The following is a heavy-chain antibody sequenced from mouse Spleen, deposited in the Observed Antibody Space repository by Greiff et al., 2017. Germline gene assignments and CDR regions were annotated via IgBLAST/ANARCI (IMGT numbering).Heavy chain of an antibody. CDR3: TLYDGYFDY. D-gene: IGHD2-12*01. CDR1: GYTFTSYW. V-gene: IGHV1-5*01. J-gene: IGHJ2*01. Sequence: VQLQQSGTVLARPGASVKMSCKTSGYTFTSYWMHWVKQRPGQGLEWIGAIYPGNSDTSYNQKFKGKAKLTAVTSASTAYMELSSLTNEDSAVYYCTLYDGYFDYRGQGTTLTVSS. CDR2: IYPGNSDT.